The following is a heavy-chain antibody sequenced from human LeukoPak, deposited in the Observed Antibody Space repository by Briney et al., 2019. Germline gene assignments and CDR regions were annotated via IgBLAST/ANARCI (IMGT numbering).Heavy chain of an antibody. CDR2: INPNSGGT. CDR1: GYTSTGYY. Sequence: ASVKVSCKASGYTSTGYYMHWVRQAPGQGLEWMGWINPNSGGTNYAQKFQGRVTMTRDTSISTAYMELSRLRSDDTAVYYCARSPAAGMGSWFDPWGQGTLVTVSS. D-gene: IGHD6-13*01. V-gene: IGHV1-2*02. J-gene: IGHJ5*02. CDR3: ARSPAAGMGSWFDP.